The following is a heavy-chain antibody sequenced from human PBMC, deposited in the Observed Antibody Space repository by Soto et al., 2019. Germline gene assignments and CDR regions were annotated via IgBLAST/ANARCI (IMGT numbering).Heavy chain of an antibody. D-gene: IGHD3-22*01. J-gene: IGHJ4*02. CDR1: GGSVSSGSYY. CDR2: IYYSGST. Sequence: SETLSLTCTVSGGSVSSGSYYWSWIRQPPGKGLEWIGYIYYSGSTNYNPSLKSRVTISVDTSKNQFSLKLSSVTAADTAVYYCARDDSSGYIDYWGQGTLVTVSS. CDR3: ARDDSSGYIDY. V-gene: IGHV4-61*01.